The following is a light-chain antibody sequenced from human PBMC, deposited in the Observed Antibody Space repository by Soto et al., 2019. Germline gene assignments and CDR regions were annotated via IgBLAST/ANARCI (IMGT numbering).Light chain of an antibody. V-gene: IGKV3-15*01. CDR3: QLHNGWPL. Sequence: EMVMTQSPATLSVSPGERVTLSCRASQSVSNNLAWYQQRPGQSPRLLIYGASTRASGVPTRFSGSGSGTEFTLTISGLQSEDFAVYYCQLHNGWPLFGQGTKVDIK. J-gene: IGKJ1*01. CDR2: GAS. CDR1: QSVSNN.